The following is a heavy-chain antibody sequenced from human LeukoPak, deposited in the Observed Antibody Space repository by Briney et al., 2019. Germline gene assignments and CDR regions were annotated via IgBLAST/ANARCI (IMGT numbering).Heavy chain of an antibody. CDR2: IPYDGLNR. D-gene: IGHD1-26*01. CDR1: GFTFSSYG. V-gene: IGHV3-30*02. CDR3: ARHPSGTDYGFDY. Sequence: GGSLRLSCAASGFTFSSYGIHWVRQAPGKGLEWVTFIPYDGLNRIYADSVEGRFTVSRDNSKNTVYLQMNSLRAEDTAVYYCARHPSGTDYGFDYWGQGTLVTVSS. J-gene: IGHJ4*02.